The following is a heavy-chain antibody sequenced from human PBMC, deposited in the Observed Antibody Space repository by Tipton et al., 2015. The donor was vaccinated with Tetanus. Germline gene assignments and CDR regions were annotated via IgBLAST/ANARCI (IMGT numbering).Heavy chain of an antibody. D-gene: IGHD3-16*01. CDR2: IYYNGNT. Sequence: TLSLTCTVSNGSVSSSLYCWAWVRQSLGRGLEWIGTIYYNGNTYYNPSLKSRVTISVDTSKNQFSLKLTSVTAADTAVYYCVRLSDYIWGRGGRVDYWGQGTLVTVSS. CDR3: VRLSDYIWGRGGRVDY. V-gene: IGHV4-39*01. J-gene: IGHJ4*02. CDR1: NGSVSSSLYC.